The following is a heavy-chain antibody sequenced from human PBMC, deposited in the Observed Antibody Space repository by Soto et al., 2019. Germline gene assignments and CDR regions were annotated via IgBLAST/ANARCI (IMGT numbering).Heavy chain of an antibody. V-gene: IGHV1-3*01. CDR3: ARDTGDGTSDF. CDR1: GYTFSSYA. Sequence: ASVKVSCKASGYTFSSYAMHWVRQAPGQRLEWMGWINAGYGNTKSSQKFQDRVTISRDTSASTAYMELTSLRSEDTAVYYCARDTGDGTSDFWGQGTRVTASS. D-gene: IGHD1-1*01. J-gene: IGHJ4*02. CDR2: INAGYGNT.